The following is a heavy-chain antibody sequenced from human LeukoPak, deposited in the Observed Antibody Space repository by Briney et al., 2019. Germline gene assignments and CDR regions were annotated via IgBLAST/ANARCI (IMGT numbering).Heavy chain of an antibody. J-gene: IGHJ4*02. CDR2: IRYDGSNK. V-gene: IGHV3-30*02. Sequence: PGGSLRLSYAVSGFTFSSHGMHWLRQAPGKGLEWVAFIRYDGSNKYYADSVKGRFTISRDNSKNTLYLQMNSLRPEDTAVYYCAKVPVAVAVTYSFYWGQGTLVTVSS. CDR1: GFTFSSHG. CDR3: AKVPVAVAVTYSFY. D-gene: IGHD6-19*01.